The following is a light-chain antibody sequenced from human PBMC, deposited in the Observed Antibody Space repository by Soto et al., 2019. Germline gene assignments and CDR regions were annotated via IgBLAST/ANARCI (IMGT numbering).Light chain of an antibody. CDR1: QYINSW. CDR2: AAS. CDR3: QQADSFPLT. J-gene: IGKJ4*01. Sequence: DIQMTQSPSSVSASVGDRIIITCRASQYINSWLAWYQQKPGEAPQLLIFAASRLHGGVPSRFSGSGSGTDFTLTIDNLQPEDCATYYCQQADSFPLTFGGGTKVEVK. V-gene: IGKV1D-12*01.